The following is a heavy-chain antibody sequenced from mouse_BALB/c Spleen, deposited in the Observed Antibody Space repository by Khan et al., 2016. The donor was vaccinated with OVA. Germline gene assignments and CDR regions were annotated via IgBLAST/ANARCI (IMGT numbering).Heavy chain of an antibody. CDR2: INYSGST. V-gene: IGHV3-2*02. CDR3: ARWFAY. Sequence: QLQESGPGLVKPSQSLSLTCTVTGYSITSDYAWNWIRQFPGNKLEWMGYINYSGSTSYYPSLKSRISITRDTSKNQFFLQLNSVTTEDTATYYCARWFAYWGQGTLVTVSA. J-gene: IGHJ3*01. CDR1: GYSITSDYA.